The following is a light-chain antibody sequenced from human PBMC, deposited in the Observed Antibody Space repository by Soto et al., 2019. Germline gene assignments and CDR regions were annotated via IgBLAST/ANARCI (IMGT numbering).Light chain of an antibody. CDR1: QSVSSN. CDR2: GAS. CDR3: QQGGT. Sequence: DTVMTQSPATLSVSPGERATLSCRASQSVSSNLAWYQQKPGQAPRLLIYGASTRATGIPARFSGSGSGTEFTLTISRVQFEDFEVYYCQQGGTFGQGTKVDIK. J-gene: IGKJ1*01. V-gene: IGKV3-15*01.